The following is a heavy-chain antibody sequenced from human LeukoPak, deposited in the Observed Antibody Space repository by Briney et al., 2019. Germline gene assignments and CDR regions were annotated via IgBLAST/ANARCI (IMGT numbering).Heavy chain of an antibody. CDR2: IYPGDSDT. D-gene: IGHD3-3*01. V-gene: IGHV5-51*01. CDR3: ARLEYSITIFGVVIIHPFDY. Sequence: NTGESLKISCKGSGYSFTSYWIGWVRQMPGKGLGWMGIIYPGDSDTRYSPSFQGQVTISADKSISTAYLQWSSLKASDTAMYYCARLEYSITIFGVVIIHPFDYWGQGTLVTVSS. J-gene: IGHJ4*02. CDR1: GYSFTSYW.